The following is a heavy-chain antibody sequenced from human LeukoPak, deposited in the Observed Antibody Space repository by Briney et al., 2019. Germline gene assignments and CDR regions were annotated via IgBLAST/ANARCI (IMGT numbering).Heavy chain of an antibody. CDR1: GGSISSYY. J-gene: IGHJ6*03. Sequence: SETLSLTCTVSGGSISSYYWSWIRQPPGKGLEWIGYIYYSGSTNYNPSLKSRVTISVDTPKNQFSLKLSSVTAADTAVYYCASSKYYYYYYMDVWGKGTTVTISS. D-gene: IGHD2-2*01. CDR2: IYYSGST. CDR3: ASSKYYYYYYMDV. V-gene: IGHV4-59*01.